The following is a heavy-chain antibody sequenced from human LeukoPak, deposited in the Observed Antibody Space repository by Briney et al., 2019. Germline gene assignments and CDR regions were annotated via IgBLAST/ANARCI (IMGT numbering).Heavy chain of an antibody. CDR1: GGTFSSYA. CDR3: ASTYYYDSSGYLFDY. Sequence: VASVKVSCKASGGTFSSYAISWVRQAPGQGLEWTGRIIPILGIANYAQKFQGRVTITADKSTSTAYMELSSLRSEDTAVYYCASTYYYDSSGYLFDYWGQGTLVTVSS. CDR2: IIPILGIA. V-gene: IGHV1-69*04. D-gene: IGHD3-22*01. J-gene: IGHJ4*02.